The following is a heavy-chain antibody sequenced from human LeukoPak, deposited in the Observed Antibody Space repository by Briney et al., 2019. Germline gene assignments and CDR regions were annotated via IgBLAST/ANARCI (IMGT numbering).Heavy chain of an antibody. D-gene: IGHD1-26*01. CDR1: GLTFSNAW. J-gene: IGHJ4*02. V-gene: IGHV3-21*01. Sequence: GGSLRLSCAVSGLTFSNAWMTWVRQAPGKGLEWVSSISSRSTYIYYADSVKGRFTISRDNAKNSLYLQMNSLRAEDTAVYYCARDRGTGAPLDYWGQGTLVTVSS. CDR2: ISSRSTYI. CDR3: ARDRGTGAPLDY.